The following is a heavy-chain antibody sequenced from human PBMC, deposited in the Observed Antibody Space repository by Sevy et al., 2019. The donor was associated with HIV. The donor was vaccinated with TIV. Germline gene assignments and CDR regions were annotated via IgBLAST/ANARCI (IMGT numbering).Heavy chain of an antibody. CDR2: IYYSGST. Sequence: SETLSLTCTVSGGSISSYYWSWMRQPPGKGLEWIGYIYYSGSTNYNPSLKSRVTISVDTSKNQFSLKLSSVTAADTAVYYCAREIVVVPAAMGALHYYYYMDVWGKGTTVTVSS. CDR3: AREIVVVPAAMGALHYYYYMDV. CDR1: GGSISSYY. J-gene: IGHJ6*03. V-gene: IGHV4-59*01. D-gene: IGHD2-2*01.